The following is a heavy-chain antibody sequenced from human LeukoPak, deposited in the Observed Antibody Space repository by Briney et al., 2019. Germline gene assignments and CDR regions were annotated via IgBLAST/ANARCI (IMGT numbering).Heavy chain of an antibody. CDR1: GGTFSSYA. D-gene: IGHD4-17*01. CDR3: ARDHYGDYDPLSNKENAFDI. J-gene: IGHJ3*02. V-gene: IGHV1-69*06. CDR2: IIPIFGTA. Sequence: SVKVSCKASGGTFSSYAISWVRQAPGQGLEWMGGIIPIFGTANYAQKFQGRVTITADKSTSTAYMELSSLRSEDTAVYYCARDHYGDYDPLSNKENAFDIWGQGTMVTVSS.